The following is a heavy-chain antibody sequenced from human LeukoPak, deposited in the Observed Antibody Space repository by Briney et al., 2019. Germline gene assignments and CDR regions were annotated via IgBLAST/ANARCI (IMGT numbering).Heavy chain of an antibody. CDR1: GFTFSSYS. CDR2: ISSSSSYI. D-gene: IGHD3-10*01. CDR3: ARDRVEVRGVVYYYYMDV. J-gene: IGHJ6*03. Sequence: GGSLILSCAASGFTFSSYSMNWVRPAPGKGLEWVSSISSSSSYIYYADSVKGRFTISRHNAKNSLYLQMNSLRAEDTAVYYCARDRVEVRGVVYYYYMDVWGKGTTVTVSS. V-gene: IGHV3-21*01.